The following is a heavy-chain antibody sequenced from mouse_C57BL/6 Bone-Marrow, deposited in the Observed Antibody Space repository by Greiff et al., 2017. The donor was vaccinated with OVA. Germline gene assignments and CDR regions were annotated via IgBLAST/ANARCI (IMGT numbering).Heavy chain of an antibody. CDR3: AGRTGSFFAY. CDR2: ISSGGSYT. Sequence: EVMLVESGGDLVKPGGSLKLSCAASGFTFSSYGMSWVRQTPDKRLEWVATISSGGSYTYYPDSVKGRFTISRDNAKNTLYLQMSSLKSEDTAMYYCAGRTGSFFAYWGQGTLVTVSA. V-gene: IGHV5-6*02. D-gene: IGHD4-1*01. CDR1: GFTFSSYG. J-gene: IGHJ3*01.